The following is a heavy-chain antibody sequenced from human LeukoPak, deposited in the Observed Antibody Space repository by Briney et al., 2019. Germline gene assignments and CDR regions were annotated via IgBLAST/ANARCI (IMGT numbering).Heavy chain of an antibody. CDR2: INPTSGGT. CDR1: GYTFTGYY. V-gene: IGHV1-2*02. Sequence: ASVKVSCKASGYTFTGYYMHWVRQAPGQGLEWMGWINPTSGGTNYAQKFQGRVTMTRDTSISTAYMELSRLRSDDTAVYYCARTGCSSTSCYYGDYWGQGTLVTVSS. D-gene: IGHD2-2*01. CDR3: ARTGCSSTSCYYGDY. J-gene: IGHJ4*02.